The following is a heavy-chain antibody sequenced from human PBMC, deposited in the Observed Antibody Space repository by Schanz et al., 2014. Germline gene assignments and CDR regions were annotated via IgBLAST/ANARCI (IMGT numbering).Heavy chain of an antibody. D-gene: IGHD3-22*01. CDR3: VRDERISSGVWFDP. CDR1: GFTFSSYG. CDR2: ISYHGSER. V-gene: IGHV3-33*05. J-gene: IGHJ5*02. Sequence: QVQLVESGGGVVQPGGSLRLSCAASGFTFSSYGMHWVRQAPGKGLEWVAVISYHGSERYYADSVKGRFTISRDNARNMVFLQMSSLRADDTAVYYCVRDERISSGVWFDPWGQGTLVTVSS.